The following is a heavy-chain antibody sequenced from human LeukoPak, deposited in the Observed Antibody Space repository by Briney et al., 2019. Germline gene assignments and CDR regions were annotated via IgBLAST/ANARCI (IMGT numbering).Heavy chain of an antibody. CDR2: ISGSGGST. J-gene: IGHJ4*02. CDR3: ARDSTPYYYGSGSYPDY. Sequence: GGSLRLSCAASGFTFSSYAMSWVRQAPGKGLEWVSAISGSGGSTYYADSVKGRFTISRDNSKNTLYLQMNSLRAEDTAVYYCARDSTPYYYGSGSYPDYWGQGTLVTVSS. V-gene: IGHV3-23*01. CDR1: GFTFSSYA. D-gene: IGHD3-10*01.